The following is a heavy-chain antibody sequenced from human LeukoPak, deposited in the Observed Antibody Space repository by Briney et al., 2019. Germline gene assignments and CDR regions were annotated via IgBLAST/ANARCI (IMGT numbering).Heavy chain of an antibody. CDR1: GYSLSSYW. J-gene: IGHJ4*02. Sequence: GESLRISGKGYGYSLSSYWIGWVRQMPGKGLEWMGIIYPGDSDTRYSPSFQGQVTISADKSISTAYLQWSSLKASDTAMYYCARHGSGSYYSPFDYWGQGTLVTVSS. CDR2: IYPGDSDT. V-gene: IGHV5-51*01. D-gene: IGHD3-10*01. CDR3: ARHGSGSYYSPFDY.